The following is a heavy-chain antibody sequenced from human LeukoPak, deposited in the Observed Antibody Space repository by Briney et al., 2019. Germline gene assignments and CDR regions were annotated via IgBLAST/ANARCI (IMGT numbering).Heavy chain of an antibody. CDR3: ARVYGGFYY. CDR1: GGTFSSGGYY. CDR2: LYYSGRT. Sequence: SETLSLTCTVSGGTFSSGGYYWGWHRQPQGMGLEANGYLYYSGRTYYNPSLKSRVTIAVDTSKNQFSLKRSSVTAADTAVYDCARVYGGFYYWGQGNLVTVSS. V-gene: IGHV4-30-4*08. J-gene: IGHJ4*02. D-gene: IGHD2-8*01.